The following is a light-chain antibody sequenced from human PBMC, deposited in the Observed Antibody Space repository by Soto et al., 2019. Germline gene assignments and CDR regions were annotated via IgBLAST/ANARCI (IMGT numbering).Light chain of an antibody. V-gene: IGKV2D-30*01. J-gene: IGKJ5*01. CDR2: KVS. CDR3: MQGTLWPPRVT. CDR1: QSLVYSDGNTY. Sequence: DVVMTQSPLSLPVTLGQPASISCRSSQSLVYSDGNTYLNWFQQRPGQSPRRLIYKVSNWDSGVPDRFGGSGSGTDFTLKISRVEAEDVGVYYCMQGTLWPPRVTFGQGTRLEIK.